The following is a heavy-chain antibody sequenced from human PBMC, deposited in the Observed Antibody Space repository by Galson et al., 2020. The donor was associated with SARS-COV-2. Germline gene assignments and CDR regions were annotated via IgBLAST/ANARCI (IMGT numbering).Heavy chain of an antibody. Sequence: SVQVSCKASGGTFSSNAISWVRQAPGQGLEWMGGIIPIFGTANYAQQSQRRVTITSDESTSTAYMELSSLRSEDTAAYYCARSPILGYCSSTGCWYGMDVWGQGATVTVSS. D-gene: IGHD2-2*01. V-gene: IGHV1-69*13. CDR3: ARSPILGYCSSTGCWYGMDV. J-gene: IGHJ6*02. CDR1: GGTFSSNA. CDR2: IIPIFGTA.